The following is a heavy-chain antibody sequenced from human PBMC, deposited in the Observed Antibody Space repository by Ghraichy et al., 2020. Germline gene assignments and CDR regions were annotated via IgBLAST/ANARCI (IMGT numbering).Heavy chain of an antibody. Sequence: ASLKVSCKASGYTFTSYGISWVRQAPGQGLEWMGWISAYNGNTNYAQKLQGRVTMTTDTSTSTAYMELRSLRSDDTAVYYCARDGKLSGTAFYYYYGMDVWGQGTTVTVSS. CDR1: GYTFTSYG. CDR3: ARDGKLSGTAFYYYYGMDV. J-gene: IGHJ6*02. D-gene: IGHD1-1*01. CDR2: ISAYNGNT. V-gene: IGHV1-18*04.